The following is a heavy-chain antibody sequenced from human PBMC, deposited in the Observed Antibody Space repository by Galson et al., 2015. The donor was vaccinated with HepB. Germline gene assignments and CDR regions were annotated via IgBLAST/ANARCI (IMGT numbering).Heavy chain of an antibody. V-gene: IGHV1-18*01. Sequence: SVKVSCKASGYTFTTYGISWVRQAPGQGLEWMGWISAYNGNTNYALKFQGRVTITTDTSTSTVYMEVRSLRSDDTAVYYCARARYNISPPGYWGQGTLVTVSS. CDR3: ARARYNISPPGY. D-gene: IGHD1-14*01. CDR1: GYTFTTYG. CDR2: ISAYNGNT. J-gene: IGHJ4*02.